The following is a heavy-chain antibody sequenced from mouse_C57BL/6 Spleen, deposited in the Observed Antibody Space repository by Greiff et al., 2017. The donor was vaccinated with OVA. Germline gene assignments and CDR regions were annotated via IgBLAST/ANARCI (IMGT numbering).Heavy chain of an antibody. CDR2: ISDGGSYT. J-gene: IGHJ2*01. CDR1: GFTFSSYA. V-gene: IGHV5-4*03. CDR3: ARSAQASPPDY. D-gene: IGHD3-2*02. Sequence: EVKLVESGGGLVKPGGSLKLSCAASGFTFSSYAMSWVRQTPEKRLEWVATISDGGSYTYYPDNVKGRFTISRDNAKNNLYLQMSHLKSEDTAMYYCARSAQASPPDYWGQGTTLTVSS.